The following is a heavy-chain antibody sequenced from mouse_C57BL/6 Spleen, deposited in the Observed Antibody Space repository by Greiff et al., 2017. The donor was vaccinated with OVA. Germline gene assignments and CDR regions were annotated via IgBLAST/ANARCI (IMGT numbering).Heavy chain of an antibody. J-gene: IGHJ2*01. D-gene: IGHD1-1*01. CDR2: IDPSDSYT. CDR3: ARGGYYYGSSPLDY. CDR1: GYTFTSYW. V-gene: IGHV1-50*01. Sequence: QVQLKQPGAELVKPGASVKLSCKASGYTFTSYWMQWVKQRPGQGLEWIGEIDPSDSYTNYNQKFKGKATLTVDTSSSTAYMQLSSLTSEDSAVYYCARGGYYYGSSPLDYWGQGTTLTVSS.